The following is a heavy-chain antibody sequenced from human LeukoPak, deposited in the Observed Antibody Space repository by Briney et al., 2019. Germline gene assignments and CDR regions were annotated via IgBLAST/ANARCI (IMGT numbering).Heavy chain of an antibody. Sequence: GGSLRLSCSASGFTFNSYWMHGLRQATAKGLVCVSHINGDGNYTRYADSVKGRFTISRDNAKNTLYMQMNSLRGEDMAVYYCARAVYDFTDVWGKGTTVTVSS. CDR2: INGDGNYT. D-gene: IGHD3-3*01. V-gene: IGHV3-74*01. J-gene: IGHJ6*03. CDR1: GFTFNSYW. CDR3: ARAVYDFTDV.